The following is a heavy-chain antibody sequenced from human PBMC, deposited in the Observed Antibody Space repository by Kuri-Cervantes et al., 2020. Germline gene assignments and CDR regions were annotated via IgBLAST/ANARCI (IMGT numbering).Heavy chain of an antibody. D-gene: IGHD2-15*01. V-gene: IGHV3-7*01. Sequence: ETLSLTCAASGFTFSSYWMSWVRQAPGKGLEWVANIKQDGSEKYYVDSVKGRFTISRDNAKNSLYLQMNSLRAEDTAVYYCARGATRCSGGSCFILFYWGQGTLVTVSS. CDR2: IKQDGSEK. J-gene: IGHJ4*02. CDR1: GFTFSSYW. CDR3: ARGATRCSGGSCFILFY.